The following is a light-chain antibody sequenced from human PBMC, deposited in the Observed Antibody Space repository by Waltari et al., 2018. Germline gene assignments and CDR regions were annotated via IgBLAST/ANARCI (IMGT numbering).Light chain of an antibody. CDR3: TSYTSSSPCV. J-gene: IGLJ1*01. CDR2: DVS. Sequence: QSALTQPASVSGSPGQSITISCTGTSRDVGRYNYVSWYQQHPGKAPKLMIYDVSNRPSGVSDRFSGSKSGNTASLTISGLQAEDEADYYCTSYTSSSPCVFGTGTKVTVL. V-gene: IGLV2-14*01. CDR1: SRDVGRYNY.